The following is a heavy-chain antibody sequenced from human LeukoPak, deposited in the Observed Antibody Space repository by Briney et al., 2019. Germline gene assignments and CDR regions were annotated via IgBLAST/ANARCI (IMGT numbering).Heavy chain of an antibody. CDR1: GGSISSSSYY. Sequence: SETLSLTCTVSGGSISSSSYYWGWIRQPPGKGLEWIGSIYYSGSTYYNPSLKSRVTISVDTSKNQFSLKLSSVTAADTAVYYCARRWDGTMVRGPYYFDYWGQGTLVTVSS. CDR2: IYYSGST. J-gene: IGHJ4*02. V-gene: IGHV4-39*01. CDR3: ARRWDGTMVRGPYYFDY. D-gene: IGHD3-10*01.